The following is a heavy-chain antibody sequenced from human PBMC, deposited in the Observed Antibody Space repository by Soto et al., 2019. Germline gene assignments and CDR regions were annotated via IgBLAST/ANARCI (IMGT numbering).Heavy chain of an antibody. D-gene: IGHD3-10*01. CDR3: TRDIGGKGAY. CDR1: GFTFSSYW. CDR2: IDEYGNTI. V-gene: IGHV3-74*01. J-gene: IGHJ4*02. Sequence: GGSLRLSCAASGFTFSSYWMHWFRQVPGKGLLWVSRIDEYGNTINYADSVKGRFTISRDNARNTLYLEMNSLRAEDTALYYCTRDIGGKGAYWGPGTLVTVSS.